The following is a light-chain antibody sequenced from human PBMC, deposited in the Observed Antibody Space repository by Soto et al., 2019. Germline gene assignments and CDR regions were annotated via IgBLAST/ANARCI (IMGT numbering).Light chain of an antibody. CDR3: QQYNYWPRT. CDR1: ESVSSN. Sequence: EIVMTQSPGPLSVSPGERATLSCRASESVSSNLAWYQQKPGQAPSLLIYGASTRAAGVPVRFSGSGSGTEVTLTISSLQSEDFAVYYCQQYNYWPRTFGQGTKVEIK. V-gene: IGKV3-15*01. CDR2: GAS. J-gene: IGKJ1*01.